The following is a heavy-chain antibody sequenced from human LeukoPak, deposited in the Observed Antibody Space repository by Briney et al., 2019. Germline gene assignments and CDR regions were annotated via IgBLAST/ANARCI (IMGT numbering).Heavy chain of an antibody. Sequence: SDTLSLTCSAAGASINSHYCTWLQQPAGKGLEWIGRIYINGSTNYSPSLMSRVTMSVDTSKNQISLNLSSLTAADTAVYYCARAMNTLPGTYYFVYWGQGTMVTVCS. J-gene: IGHJ4*02. CDR1: GASINSHY. V-gene: IGHV4-4*07. CDR2: IYINGST. CDR3: ARAMNTLPGTYYFVY. D-gene: IGHD2-15*01.